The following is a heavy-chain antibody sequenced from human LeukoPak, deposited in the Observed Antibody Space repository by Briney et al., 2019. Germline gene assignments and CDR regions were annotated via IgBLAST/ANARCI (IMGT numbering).Heavy chain of an antibody. J-gene: IGHJ6*04. CDR3: ARDRWYYYGSGPYYYYGMDV. D-gene: IGHD3-10*01. Sequence: PGGSLRLSCAASGFTFSSYSMNWVRQAPGKGLEWVSSISSSSSYIYYADSVKGRFTISRDNAKNSLYLQMNSLRAEDTAVYYCARDRWYYYGSGPYYYYGMDVRGKGTTVTVSS. CDR1: GFTFSSYS. CDR2: ISSSSSYI. V-gene: IGHV3-21*01.